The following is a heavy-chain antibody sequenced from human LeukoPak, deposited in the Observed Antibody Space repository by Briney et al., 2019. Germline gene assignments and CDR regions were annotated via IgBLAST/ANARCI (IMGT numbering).Heavy chain of an antibody. J-gene: IGHJ4*02. CDR3: ARHETGGTYPLKY. Sequence: PSETLSFTCIVSGGSISNYYWSWFRQPPGKGLESIGHIYSSGTTNYNPSLQSRVTMLVDTSRNQFSLRLSSVTAADTAVYYCARHETGGTYPLKYWGQGTLVTVSS. CDR1: GGSISNYY. CDR2: IYSSGTT. V-gene: IGHV4-59*08. D-gene: IGHD1-26*01.